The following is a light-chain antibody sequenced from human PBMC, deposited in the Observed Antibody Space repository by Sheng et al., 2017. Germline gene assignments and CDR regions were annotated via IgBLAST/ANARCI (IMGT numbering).Light chain of an antibody. CDR1: QSLSYTSTNKDY. V-gene: IGKV4-1*01. Sequence: DIVMTQSPDSLSVSLGGRATINCRSSQSLSYTSTNKDYLAWYQQTPGQPPKLLISWASTRESGVPDRFNCSGSGADFTLTISSLQAEDVAIYFCQQYHAPPFTFGPGTKVNIK. CDR3: QQYHAPPFT. CDR2: WAS. J-gene: IGKJ3*01.